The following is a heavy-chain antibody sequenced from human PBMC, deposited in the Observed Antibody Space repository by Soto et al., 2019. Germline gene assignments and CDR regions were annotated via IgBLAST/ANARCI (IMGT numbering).Heavy chain of an antibody. CDR3: ARVVITIFGLVPDAFDI. Sequence: ASVKVSCKASGYTFTSHGISWVRQAPGQGLEWMGWISAYNGNTNYAQKLQGRVTMTTDTSTSTAYMELRSLRSDDTAVYYCARVVITIFGLVPDAFDIWGQGTMVTVSS. CDR1: GYTFTSHG. J-gene: IGHJ3*02. D-gene: IGHD3-3*01. V-gene: IGHV1-18*01. CDR2: ISAYNGNT.